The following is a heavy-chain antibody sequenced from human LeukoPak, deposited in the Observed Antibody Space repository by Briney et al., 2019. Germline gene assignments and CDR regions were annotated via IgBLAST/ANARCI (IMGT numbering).Heavy chain of an antibody. D-gene: IGHD3-22*01. J-gene: IGHJ3*02. CDR2: ISYDGSNK. V-gene: IGHV3-30*04. CDR3: ARGRSGYYSADAFDI. CDR1: GFTFSSYA. Sequence: GGSLRLSCAASGFTFSSYAMHWVRQAPGKGLEWVAVISYDGSNKYYVDSVKGRFTISRDNSKNTVYLQMNSLRTEDTAVYYCARGRSGYYSADAFDIWGQGTMVTVSS.